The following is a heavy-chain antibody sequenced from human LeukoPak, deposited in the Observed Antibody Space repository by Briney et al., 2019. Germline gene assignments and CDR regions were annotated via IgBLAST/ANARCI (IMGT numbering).Heavy chain of an antibody. V-gene: IGHV3-30*04. CDR3: ARDGIVVVPAAFYYYYMDV. CDR2: ISYDGSNK. Sequence: GRSLRLSCAASGFTFSSYAMHWVRQAPGKGLEWVAVISYDGSNKYYADSVKGRFTISRDNSKNTLYLQMNSLRAEDTAVYYCARDGIVVVPAAFYYYYMDVWGKGTTVTVSS. D-gene: IGHD2-2*01. CDR1: GFTFSSYA. J-gene: IGHJ6*03.